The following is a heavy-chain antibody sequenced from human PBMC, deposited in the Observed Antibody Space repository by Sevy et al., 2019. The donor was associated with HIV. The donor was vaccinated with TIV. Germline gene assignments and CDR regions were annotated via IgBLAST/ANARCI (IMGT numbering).Heavy chain of an antibody. CDR1: GFTFSSYG. D-gene: IGHD4-17*01. Sequence: GGSLRLSCAASGFTFSSYGMHWVRQAPGKGLEWVAVITYDGSNQYFTDSVKGRFPISRDDSKNTLYLQMNSLRAEDTAVYYCAKDHAQTTLWVNNWFESWGQGTLVTVSS. V-gene: IGHV3-30*18. CDR3: AKDHAQTTLWVNNWFES. CDR2: ITYDGSNQ. J-gene: IGHJ5*01.